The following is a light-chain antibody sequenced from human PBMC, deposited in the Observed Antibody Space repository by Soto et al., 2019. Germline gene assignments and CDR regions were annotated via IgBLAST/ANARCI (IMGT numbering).Light chain of an antibody. CDR2: EAS. V-gene: IGKV3-11*01. CDR1: QSVSSY. CDR3: QQRSNWLT. Sequence: EIVLTQSPAILSLSPGERATLSCRASQSVSSYLAWYQQKPGQAPRLLIFEASNRATGVPVRFSGSGSGTDFTLTISSLEPEDFAVYYCQQRSNWLTFGGGTKVEI. J-gene: IGKJ4*01.